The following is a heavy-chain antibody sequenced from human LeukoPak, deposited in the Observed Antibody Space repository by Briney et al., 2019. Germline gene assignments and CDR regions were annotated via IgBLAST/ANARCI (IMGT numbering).Heavy chain of an antibody. V-gene: IGHV3-7*05. Sequence: QAGGSLRLSCAASGFTFSSYWMHWVRQAPGKGLEWVANIKLEGTEKYYVDSVKGRFTISRDNAKNSLYLQMNSLRAEDTAVYYSASDRFYFGVWGQGTLVTVSS. CDR3: ASDRFYFGV. J-gene: IGHJ4*02. CDR1: GFTFSSYW. CDR2: IKLEGTEK. D-gene: IGHD3-16*01.